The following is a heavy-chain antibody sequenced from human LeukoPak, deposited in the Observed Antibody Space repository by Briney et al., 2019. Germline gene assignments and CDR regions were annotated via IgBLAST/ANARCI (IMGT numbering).Heavy chain of an antibody. J-gene: IGHJ4*02. CDR2: IYFTGST. V-gene: IGHV4-59*01. CDR1: GGSISSYY. CDR3: ARGIGFYDYDY. D-gene: IGHD5/OR15-5a*01. Sequence: SETLSLTCTVSGGSISSYYWSWIRQPPGKGLEWIGYIYFTGSTNYSPSLKSRVTISVDTSKNQFSLRLSSVTAADTAIYYCARGIGFYDYDYWGQGSLVTVSS.